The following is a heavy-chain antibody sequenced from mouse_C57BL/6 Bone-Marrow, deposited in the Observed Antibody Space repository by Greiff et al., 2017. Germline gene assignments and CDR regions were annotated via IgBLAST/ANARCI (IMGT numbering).Heavy chain of an antibody. J-gene: IGHJ2*01. V-gene: IGHV1-64*01. Sequence: VQLQQSGAELVKPGASVKLSCKASGYTFTSYWMHWVKQRPGQGLEWIGMIHPDSGSTNYNEKFKGKATLTVDKSSSTAYMQLSSLTSEDAAVYYGAGNYCFDYWGQGTTLTVSS. CDR1: GYTFTSYW. CDR3: AGNYCFDY. CDR2: IHPDSGST.